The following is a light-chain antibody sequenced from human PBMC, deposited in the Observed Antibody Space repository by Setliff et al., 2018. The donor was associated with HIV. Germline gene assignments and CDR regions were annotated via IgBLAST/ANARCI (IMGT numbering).Light chain of an antibody. Sequence: QSALTQPASVSGSPGQSITISRTGSATDVGNYESVSWYQHHPGEVPKLIIYDVNKRPSGISNRFSGSKTGNSASLTISGLHTEDEADYYCCSYVFGDTWIFGGGTK. CDR3: CSYVFGDTWI. CDR2: DVN. CDR1: ATDVGNYES. V-gene: IGLV2-23*02. J-gene: IGLJ2*01.